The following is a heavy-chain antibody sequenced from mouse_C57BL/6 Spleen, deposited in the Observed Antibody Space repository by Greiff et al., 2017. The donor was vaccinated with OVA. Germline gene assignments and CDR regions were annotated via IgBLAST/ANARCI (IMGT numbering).Heavy chain of an antibody. CDR3: ARTYSNYGYFDV. CDR2: IYPGDGDT. Sequence: QVQLQQSGPELVKPGASVKISCKASGYAFSSSWMNWVKQRPGKGLEWIGRIYPGDGDTNYNGKFKGKATLTADKSSSTAYMQLSSLTSEDSAVYFCARTYSNYGYFDVWGTGTTVTVSS. V-gene: IGHV1-82*01. CDR1: GYAFSSSW. J-gene: IGHJ1*03. D-gene: IGHD2-5*01.